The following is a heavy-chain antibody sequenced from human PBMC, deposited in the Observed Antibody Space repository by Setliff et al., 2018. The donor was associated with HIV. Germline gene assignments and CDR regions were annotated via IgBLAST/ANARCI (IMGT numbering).Heavy chain of an antibody. D-gene: IGHD4-17*01. V-gene: IGHV1-2*02. Sequence: RASVKVSCKASGYTFTTYDIIWVRQATGQGLGWMGCMSPKSGGTKYAQKFQARVTMTRDTSISTAYMELSRLRSDDTAVYYCARGASSYDYGDYRVLVYWGQGSLVTVSS. CDR3: ARGASSYDYGDYRVLVY. CDR2: MSPKSGGT. CDR1: GYTFTTYD. J-gene: IGHJ4*02.